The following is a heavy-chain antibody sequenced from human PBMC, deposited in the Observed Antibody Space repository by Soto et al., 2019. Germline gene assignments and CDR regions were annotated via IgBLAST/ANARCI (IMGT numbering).Heavy chain of an antibody. J-gene: IGHJ6*02. CDR2: IIPIFGTA. V-gene: IGHV1-69*01. Sequence: QVQLVQSGAEVKKPGSSVKVSCKASGGTFSSYAISWVRQAPGQGLEWMGGIIPIFGTANYAQKFQGRVTISADESTSTAYMELSSLRSEVTAVYYCARGVVFGVIFWSGYHHYYYYGMDVWGQGTTVTVSS. CDR1: GGTFSSYA. D-gene: IGHD3-3*01. CDR3: ARGVVFGVIFWSGYHHYYYYGMDV.